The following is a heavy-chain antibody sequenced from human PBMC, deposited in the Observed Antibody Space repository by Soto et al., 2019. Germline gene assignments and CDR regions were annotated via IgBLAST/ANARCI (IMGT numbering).Heavy chain of an antibody. J-gene: IGHJ5*02. CDR3: GRESGETWDYEAS. V-gene: IGHV4-4*07. CDR1: GGSTSSYR. D-gene: IGHD1-7*01. Sequence: SETLSLTCTVSGGSTSSYRWSWIRQPAGKGLEWIGRLNTYGNTHYNPSLKSRVTVSVDTSRNQFFLTLRSVTAADSAVYHCGRESGETWDYEASWGQGTPVTVSS. CDR2: LNTYGNT.